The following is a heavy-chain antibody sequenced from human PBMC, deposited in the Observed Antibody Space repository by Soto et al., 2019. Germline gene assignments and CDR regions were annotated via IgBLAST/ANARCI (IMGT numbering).Heavy chain of an antibody. V-gene: IGHV3-48*01. CDR3: ARAPYYDFWSGYYFFDP. J-gene: IGHJ5*02. CDR2: ISSSSSTI. CDR1: GFTFSSYS. Sequence: GGSLRLSCAASGFTFSSYSMNRVRQAPGKGLEWVSYISSSSSTIYYADSVKGRFTISRDNAKNSLYLQMNSLRAEDTAVYYCARAPYYDFWSGYYFFDPWGQGTLVTVSS. D-gene: IGHD3-3*01.